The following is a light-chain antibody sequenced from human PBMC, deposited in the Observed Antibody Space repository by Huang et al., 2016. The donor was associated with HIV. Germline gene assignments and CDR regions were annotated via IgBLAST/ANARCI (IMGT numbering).Light chain of an antibody. CDR1: RSVRTN. Sequence: EIVMTQSPATLSVSPGERVTLSCRANRSVRTNLAWYQQRPGQAPRLLLYGSSTRAPGIPARFSGSVSGTDFSLTISSLQSEDFALYYCHQYNNWLLSFGGGTRVDI. CDR3: HQYNNWLLS. CDR2: GSS. J-gene: IGKJ4*01. V-gene: IGKV3-15*01.